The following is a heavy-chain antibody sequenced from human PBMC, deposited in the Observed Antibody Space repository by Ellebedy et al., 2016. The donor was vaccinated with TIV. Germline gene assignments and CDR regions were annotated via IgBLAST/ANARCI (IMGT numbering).Heavy chain of an antibody. V-gene: IGHV1-2*02. CDR3: ARSSTRSNAFDI. CDR2: INPNSGGT. D-gene: IGHD2-2*01. J-gene: IGHJ3*02. CDR1: GYTFTGYY. Sequence: ASVKVSXXASGYTFTGYYMHWVRQAPGQGLEWMGWINPNSGGTNYAQKFQGRVTMTRDTSISTAYMELSRLRSDDTAVYYCARSSTRSNAFDIWGQGTMVTVSS.